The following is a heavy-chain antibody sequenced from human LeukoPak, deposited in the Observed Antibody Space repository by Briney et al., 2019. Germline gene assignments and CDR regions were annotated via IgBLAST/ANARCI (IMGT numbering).Heavy chain of an antibody. Sequence: PGRSLRLSCAASGFTFSNYTMHWVRQAPGKGLEWVAVISYDGSNKYYAGSVKGRFTISRDNSKNTLYLQMNSLRAEDTAVYYCARAGVVTPHSPYFDYWGQGTLVTVSS. J-gene: IGHJ4*02. D-gene: IGHD2-21*02. CDR3: ARAGVVTPHSPYFDY. V-gene: IGHV3-30-3*01. CDR1: GFTFSNYT. CDR2: ISYDGSNK.